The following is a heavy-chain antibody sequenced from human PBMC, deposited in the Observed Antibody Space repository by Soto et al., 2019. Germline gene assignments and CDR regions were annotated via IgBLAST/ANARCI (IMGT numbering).Heavy chain of an antibody. CDR1: GYTFTGNY. CDR2: INPTTGGT. J-gene: IGHJ4*02. V-gene: IGHV1-2*02. Sequence: ASVKVSCKASGYTFTGNYMHWVRQAPGQGLEWMALINPTTGGTSYAQRFQGRVTVTWDTSISTAYMELSRLRSDDTAIYYCARGYRSTIGCSHFFDYWGQGTLVTVSS. CDR3: ARGYRSTIGCSHFFDY. D-gene: IGHD2-2*01.